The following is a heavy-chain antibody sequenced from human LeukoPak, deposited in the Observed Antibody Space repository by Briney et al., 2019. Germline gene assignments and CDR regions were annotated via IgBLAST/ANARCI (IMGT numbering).Heavy chain of an antibody. D-gene: IGHD3-22*01. J-gene: IGHJ4*02. V-gene: IGHV4-39*07. CDR2: IYYSGST. CDR3: ARALDSSGPFDY. CDR1: GGSISSSSYY. Sequence: RPSETLSLTCTVSGGSISSSSYYWGWIRQPPGKGLEWIGSIYYSGSTYYNPSLKSRVTISVDTSKDQFSLKLSSVTAADTAVYYCARALDSSGPFDYWGQGTLVTVSS.